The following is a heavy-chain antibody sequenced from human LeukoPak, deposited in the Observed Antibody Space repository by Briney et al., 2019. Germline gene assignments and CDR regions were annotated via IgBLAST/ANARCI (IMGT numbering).Heavy chain of an antibody. CDR1: GFTFSDYY. J-gene: IGHJ4*02. Sequence: PGGSLRLSCAASGFTFSDYYMSWIRQAPGKGLEWVSYISSSGSTIYYADSVKGRFTISRDNAKNSLYLQMNSLRAEDTAVYYCARDLYYDFWSGYSPSPDYWGQGTLVTVSS. D-gene: IGHD3-3*01. V-gene: IGHV3-11*04. CDR3: ARDLYYDFWSGYSPSPDY. CDR2: ISSSGSTI.